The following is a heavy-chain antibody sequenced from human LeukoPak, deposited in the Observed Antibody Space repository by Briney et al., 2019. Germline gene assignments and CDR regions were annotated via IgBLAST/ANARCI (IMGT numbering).Heavy chain of an antibody. CDR1: GFTFSSYA. J-gene: IGHJ5*02. CDR2: ISSSGSYI. Sequence: GGSLRLSCAASGFTFSSYAMNWVRQAPGKGLEWVSSISSSGSYIYQADSMKGRFTISRDNAKNSLYLQMNSLRAEDTAVYYCARGLQYPDNWFDPWGQGTLATVSS. CDR3: ARGLQYPDNWFDP. V-gene: IGHV3-21*01. D-gene: IGHD4-11*01.